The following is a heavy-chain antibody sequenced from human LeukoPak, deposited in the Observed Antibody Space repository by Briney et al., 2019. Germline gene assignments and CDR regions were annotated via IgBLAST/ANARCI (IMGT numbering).Heavy chain of an antibody. CDR3: ARDLTGYGDYGAFDY. CDR2: IKWNGGNT. Sequence: GGSLRLSCAASGFTFSSYTVNWVRQAPGKGLERVSRIKWNGGNTAYADSVKGRFTISRDNARNSLYLQMNSLRAEDTALYYCARDLTGYGDYGAFDYWGQGTLVTVSS. D-gene: IGHD4-17*01. J-gene: IGHJ4*02. CDR1: GFTFSSYT. V-gene: IGHV3-20*04.